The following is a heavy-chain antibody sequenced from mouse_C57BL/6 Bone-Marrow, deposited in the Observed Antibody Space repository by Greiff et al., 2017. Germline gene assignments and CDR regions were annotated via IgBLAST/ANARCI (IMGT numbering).Heavy chain of an antibody. CDR1: GYTFTSYG. CDR2: IYPRSGNT. V-gene: IGHV1-81*01. Sequence: QVQLQQSGAELARPGAPVKLSCKASGYTFTSYGISWVKQRTGQGLEWIGEIYPRSGNTYYNEKFKGKATLTADKSSSTAYMELRSLTSEDSAVYFCARNGGQLRLRYFDVWGTGTTVTVSS. D-gene: IGHD3-2*02. J-gene: IGHJ1*03. CDR3: ARNGGQLRLRYFDV.